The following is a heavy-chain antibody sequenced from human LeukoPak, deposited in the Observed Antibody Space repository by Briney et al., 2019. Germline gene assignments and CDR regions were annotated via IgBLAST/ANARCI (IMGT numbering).Heavy chain of an antibody. V-gene: IGHV4-30-4*08. Sequence: PSETLSLTCTVSGGSISSGDYYWSWIRQPPGKGLEWIGYTYYSGSTYYNPSLKSRVTISVDTSKNQFSLKLSSATAADTAVYYCAREGIAAGGSGDYWGQGTLVTVSS. D-gene: IGHD6-13*01. CDR2: TYYSGST. CDR1: GGSISSGDYY. CDR3: AREGIAAGGSGDY. J-gene: IGHJ4*02.